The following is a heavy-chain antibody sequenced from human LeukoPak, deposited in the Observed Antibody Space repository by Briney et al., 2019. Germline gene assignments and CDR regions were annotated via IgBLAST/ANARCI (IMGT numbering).Heavy chain of an antibody. CDR1: GFTPSSYA. CDR3: AKDPRITMIVVVITHFDY. Sequence: GGSLRLSCAASGFTPSSYAMSWVRQAPGKGLEWVSAISGSGGSTYYADSVKGRFTISRDNSKNTLYLQMNSLRAEDTAVYYCAKDPRITMIVVVITHFDYWGQGTLVTVSS. D-gene: IGHD3-22*01. J-gene: IGHJ4*02. CDR2: ISGSGGST. V-gene: IGHV3-23*01.